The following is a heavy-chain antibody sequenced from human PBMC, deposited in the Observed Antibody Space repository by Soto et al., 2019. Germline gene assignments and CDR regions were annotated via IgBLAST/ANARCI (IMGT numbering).Heavy chain of an antibody. J-gene: IGHJ3*02. CDR2: INHSGST. Sequence: PSATLSLTCAVYGGSFSGYYWSWIRQPPGKGLEWIGEINHSGSTNYNPSLKSRLIISIDTSKNQFSLKLSSVTAADTAVYYCALYSVVTPSRGAFDIWGQGTMVT. CDR3: ALYSVVTPSRGAFDI. D-gene: IGHD2-21*02. CDR1: GGSFSGYY. V-gene: IGHV4-34*01.